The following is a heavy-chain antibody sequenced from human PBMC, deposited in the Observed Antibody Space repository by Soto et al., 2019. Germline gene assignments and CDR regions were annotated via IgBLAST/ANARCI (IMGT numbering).Heavy chain of an antibody. D-gene: IGHD3-3*01. Sequence: PSETLSLTCTVSGGSICSYYRSWIRQPPGKGLEWIGYIYYSGSTNYNPSLKSRVTISVDTSKNQFSLKLSSVTAADTAVYYCARVVRFLFGPAGGFDPWGQGTLVTVSS. J-gene: IGHJ5*02. CDR2: IYYSGST. V-gene: IGHV4-59*01. CDR3: ARVVRFLFGPAGGFDP. CDR1: GGSICSYY.